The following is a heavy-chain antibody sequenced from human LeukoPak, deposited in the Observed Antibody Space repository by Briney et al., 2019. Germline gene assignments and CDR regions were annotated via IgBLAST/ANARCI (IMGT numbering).Heavy chain of an antibody. CDR3: ATVMITFGGVIVLFDY. Sequence: ASVKVSCKVSGYTLTELSMHWVRQAPGKGLEWMGGFDPEDGETIYAQKFQGRVTMTEDTSTDTAYMELSSLRSEDTAVYYCATVMITFGGVIVLFDYWGQGTLVTVSS. CDR1: GYTLTELS. D-gene: IGHD3-16*02. J-gene: IGHJ4*02. V-gene: IGHV1-24*01. CDR2: FDPEDGET.